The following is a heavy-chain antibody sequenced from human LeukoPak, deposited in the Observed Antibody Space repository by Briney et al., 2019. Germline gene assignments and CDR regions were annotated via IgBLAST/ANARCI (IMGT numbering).Heavy chain of an antibody. CDR2: INSDGSST. CDR1: GFTFSSYW. J-gene: IGHJ5*02. Sequence: GGSLRLSCAASGFTFSSYWMHWVRQAPGKGLVWVSRINSDGSSTSCADSVKGRFTISRDNAKNTLYLQMNSLRAEDTAVYYCASFAYGGNSENWFDPWGQGTLVTVSS. D-gene: IGHD4-23*01. CDR3: ASFAYGGNSENWFDP. V-gene: IGHV3-74*01.